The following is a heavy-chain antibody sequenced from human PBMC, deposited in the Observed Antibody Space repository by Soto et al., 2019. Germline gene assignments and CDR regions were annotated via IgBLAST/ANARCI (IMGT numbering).Heavy chain of an antibody. V-gene: IGHV4-34*01. CDR1: GGSFSGYY. Sequence: PSETLSLTCAVYGGSFSGYYWSWIRQPPGKGLEWIGEINHSGSTNYNPSLKSRVTISVDTSKNQFSLKLSSVTAADTAVYYCARAQGTIYLNYYYYYYMDVWGKGTTVTVSS. D-gene: IGHD1-1*01. CDR3: ARAQGTIYLNYYYYYYMDV. J-gene: IGHJ6*03. CDR2: INHSGST.